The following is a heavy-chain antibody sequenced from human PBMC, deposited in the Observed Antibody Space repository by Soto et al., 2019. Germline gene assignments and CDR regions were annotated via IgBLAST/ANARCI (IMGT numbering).Heavy chain of an antibody. V-gene: IGHV4-39*01. J-gene: IGHJ4*02. CDR3: ARHPNIYYDSSGYYAPWGIPFDY. CDR2: IYYSGST. CDR1: GGSISSSSYY. Sequence: SETLSLTCTVSGGSISSSSYYWGWIRQPPGKGLEWIGSIYYSGSTYYNPSLKSRVTISVDTSKNQFSLKLSSVTAADTAVYYCARHPNIYYDSSGYYAPWGIPFDYWGQGTLVTVSS. D-gene: IGHD3-22*01.